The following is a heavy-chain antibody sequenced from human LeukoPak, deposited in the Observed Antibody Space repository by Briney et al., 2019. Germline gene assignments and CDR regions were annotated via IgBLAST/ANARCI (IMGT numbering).Heavy chain of an antibody. CDR3: AGDRPLGAFDI. CDR1: GGSISSSSYY. J-gene: IGHJ3*02. D-gene: IGHD3-16*01. V-gene: IGHV4-39*07. CDR2: IYYSGST. Sequence: SETLSLTCTVSGGSISSSSYYWGWIRQPPGKGLEWIGSIYYSGSTYYNPSLKSRVTISVDTSKNQFSLKLSSVTAADTAVYYCAGDRPLGAFDIWGQGTMVTVSS.